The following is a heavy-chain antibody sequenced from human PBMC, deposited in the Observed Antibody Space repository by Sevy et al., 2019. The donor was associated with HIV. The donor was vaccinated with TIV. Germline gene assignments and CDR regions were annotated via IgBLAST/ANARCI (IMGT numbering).Heavy chain of an antibody. Sequence: SETRSLTCVVSGYSISIGYFWGWIRQPPGKGLEWIGSIYHRGSTYYNPSLKSRVTISVDTSKNQFSLKLTSVTAADTAVYYCAREGSPPVDSRGYYHGPSSNFDYWGQGTLVTISS. CDR1: GYSISIGYF. CDR3: AREGSPPVDSRGYYHGPSSNFDY. J-gene: IGHJ4*02. V-gene: IGHV4-38-2*01. CDR2: IYHRGST. D-gene: IGHD3-22*01.